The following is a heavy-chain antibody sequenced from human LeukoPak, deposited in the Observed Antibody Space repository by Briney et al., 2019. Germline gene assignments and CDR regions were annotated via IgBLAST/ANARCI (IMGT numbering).Heavy chain of an antibody. CDR3: ASLDGYYYDSSDYPVGY. V-gene: IGHV1-46*01. J-gene: IGHJ4*02. CDR2: INPSGGST. Sequence: ASVKVSCKASGYTFTSYYMHWVRQAPGQGLEWMGIINPSGGSTSYAQKFQGRVTMTRDTSTSTVYMELSSLRSEDTAVYYCASLDGYYYDSSDYPVGYWGQGTLVTVSS. D-gene: IGHD3-22*01. CDR1: GYTFTSYY.